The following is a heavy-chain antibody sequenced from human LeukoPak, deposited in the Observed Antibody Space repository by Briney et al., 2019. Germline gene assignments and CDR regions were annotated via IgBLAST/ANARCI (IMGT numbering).Heavy chain of an antibody. CDR3: ARSYGSGSYSDS. J-gene: IGHJ4*02. CDR2: ISHSGST. D-gene: IGHD3-10*01. CDR1: GGSISSYY. Sequence: PSETLSLTCTVSGGSISSYYWSWIRQPPGKGLEWIGYISHSGSTKYNPSLKSRVTISIDTSKNQFSLKVRSVTAADTAVYYCARSYGSGSYSDSWGQGTLVTVSS. V-gene: IGHV4-59*01.